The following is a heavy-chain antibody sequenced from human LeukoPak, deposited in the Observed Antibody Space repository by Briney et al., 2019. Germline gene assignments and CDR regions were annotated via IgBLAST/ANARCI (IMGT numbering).Heavy chain of an antibody. CDR1: GYTFSSYA. CDR3: AKAHVPTMIRGVVSSD. J-gene: IGHJ4*02. Sequence: GGSLRLSCAASGYTFSSYAMSWVRQAPGKGLEWVSAISASGGSTFYADSVKGRFTISRDNSKNTLFLQMSSLRAEDTAVYYCAKAHVPTMIRGVVSSDWGQGTLVTVSS. V-gene: IGHV3-23*01. CDR2: ISASGGST. D-gene: IGHD3-10*01.